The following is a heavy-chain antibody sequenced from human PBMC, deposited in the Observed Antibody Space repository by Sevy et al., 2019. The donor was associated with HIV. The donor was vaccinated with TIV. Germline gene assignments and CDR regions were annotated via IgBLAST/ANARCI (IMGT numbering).Heavy chain of an antibody. CDR1: GYTFTSYG. J-gene: IGHJ3*02. CDR3: ARDRAGITVAGDYDAFDI. CDR2: ISAYKGNT. V-gene: IGHV1-18*04. D-gene: IGHD6-19*01. Sequence: ASVKVFCKASGYTFTSYGISWVRQAPGQGLEWMGWISAYKGNTNYAQKLQGRVTMTTDTSTSTAYMELRSLRSDDTAVYYCARDRAGITVAGDYDAFDIWGQGTMVTVSS.